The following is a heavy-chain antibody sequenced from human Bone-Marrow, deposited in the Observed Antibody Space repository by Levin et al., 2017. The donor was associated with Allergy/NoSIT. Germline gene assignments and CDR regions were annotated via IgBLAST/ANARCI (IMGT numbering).Heavy chain of an antibody. CDR1: GFTFSSYA. CDR2: ISYDGTNK. J-gene: IGHJ5*02. CDR3: ARDRAYKSGSEWLVGFDP. V-gene: IGHV3-30-3*01. Sequence: PGGSLRLSCAASGFTFSSYAIHWVRQAPGKGLEWLAVISYDGTNKNYADSVKGRFTISRDNSNNTLYLQLTSLRDEDTAVYYCARDRAYKSGSEWLVGFDPWGQGTLVTVSS. D-gene: IGHD3-3*01.